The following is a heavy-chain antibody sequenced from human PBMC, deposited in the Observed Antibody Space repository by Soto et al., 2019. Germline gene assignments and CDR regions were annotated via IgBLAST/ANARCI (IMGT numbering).Heavy chain of an antibody. CDR2: ISATGGST. J-gene: IGHJ4*02. CDR3: AKDRLAGNFDY. V-gene: IGHV3-23*01. CDR1: RFTIDDYA. Sequence: PLRVSCGAARFTIDDYAMSRVRRAPGKGLEWVATISATGGSTYYADSVKGRFTISRDNAKNTLYLQMNGLRVEDTAVYYCAKDRLAGNFDYWGQGTQVTVSS.